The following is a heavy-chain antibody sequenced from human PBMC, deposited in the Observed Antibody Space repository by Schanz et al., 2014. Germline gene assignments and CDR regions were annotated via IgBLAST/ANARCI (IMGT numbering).Heavy chain of an antibody. CDR2: ISGSGGDT. CDR1: GFTFSSYA. V-gene: IGHV3-23*04. CDR3: AKYRYSVFDFDY. J-gene: IGHJ4*02. D-gene: IGHD3-16*02. Sequence: EVQLVESGGGLVQPGGSLRLSCAASGFTFSSYAMSWVRQAPGKGLEWVSAISGSGGDTYYADSVKGRFTISRDNSKNTLYLQMNSLRGDDTAIYYCAKYRYSVFDFDYWGQGTLVTVSS.